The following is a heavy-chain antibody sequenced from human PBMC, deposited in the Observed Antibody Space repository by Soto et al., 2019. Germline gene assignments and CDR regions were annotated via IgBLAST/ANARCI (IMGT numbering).Heavy chain of an antibody. Sequence: SVKVSCKASGGTFSSYAISWVRQAPGQGLEWMGGIIPIFGTANYAQKFQGRVTITADESTSTAYMELSSLRSEDTAVYYCARAQDIVVVVISHLDYYGMEVWGQGTTVTVSS. CDR1: GGTFSSYA. CDR2: IIPIFGTA. J-gene: IGHJ6*02. D-gene: IGHD2-15*01. V-gene: IGHV1-69*13. CDR3: ARAQDIVVVVISHLDYYGMEV.